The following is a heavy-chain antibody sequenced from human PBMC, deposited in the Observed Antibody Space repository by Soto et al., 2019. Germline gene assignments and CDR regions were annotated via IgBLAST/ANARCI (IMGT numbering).Heavy chain of an antibody. CDR3: ARDKTPHYYDSSPFDY. J-gene: IGHJ4*02. Sequence: GASVKVSCKASGGTFSSYAISWVRQAPGQGLEWMGGIIPIFGTANYAQKFQGRVTITADDSTSTAYMELSSLRSEDTAFFYCARDKTPHYYDSSPFDYWGQGTLVTVSS. CDR2: IIPIFGTA. CDR1: GGTFSSYA. D-gene: IGHD3-22*01. V-gene: IGHV1-69*13.